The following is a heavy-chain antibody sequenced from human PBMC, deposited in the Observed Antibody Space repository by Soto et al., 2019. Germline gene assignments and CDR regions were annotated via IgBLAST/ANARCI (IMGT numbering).Heavy chain of an antibody. V-gene: IGHV1-3*01. D-gene: IGHD6-13*01. CDR3: VRRHVSATGIDWFDP. Sequence: ASVKVSCKASGYIFTSYGIHWVRQAPGQRLEWMGWINAANGDTKYSPKFQGRVTITRDTSASTAYMELSSLRSEDTAVYYCVRRHVSATGIDWFDPWGQGTLVTVS. J-gene: IGHJ5*02. CDR2: INAANGDT. CDR1: GYIFTSYG.